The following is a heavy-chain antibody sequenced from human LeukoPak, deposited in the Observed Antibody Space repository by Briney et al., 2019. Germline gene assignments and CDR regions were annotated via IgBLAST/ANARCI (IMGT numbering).Heavy chain of an antibody. CDR3: ARGSTNWGLDY. D-gene: IGHD7-27*01. Sequence: AETLSLTCTVSGDSIASHYWARNRQSPGKGLEWIGEINHSGCTNYNPSLKSRVTISVDTSKNQFSLKLSSVTAADTAVYYCARGSTNWGLDYWGQGTLVTVSS. CDR1: GDSIASHY. J-gene: IGHJ4*02. CDR2: INHSGCT. V-gene: IGHV4-34*01.